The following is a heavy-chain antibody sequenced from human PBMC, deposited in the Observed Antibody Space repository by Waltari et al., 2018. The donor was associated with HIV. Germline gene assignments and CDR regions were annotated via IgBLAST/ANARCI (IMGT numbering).Heavy chain of an antibody. D-gene: IGHD3-9*01. Sequence: QVQLVQSGAEVKKPGSSVKVSCKAPGGTFTSYAISSVRTAPGQELECMGGIIPIFCTANYAQKFQGRVTITADESTSTAYMELSSLRSEDTAVYYCARVSAYDILTGYPYWGQGTLVTVSS. CDR3: ARVSAYDILTGYPY. CDR1: GGTFTSYA. V-gene: IGHV1-69*01. J-gene: IGHJ4*02. CDR2: IIPIFCTA.